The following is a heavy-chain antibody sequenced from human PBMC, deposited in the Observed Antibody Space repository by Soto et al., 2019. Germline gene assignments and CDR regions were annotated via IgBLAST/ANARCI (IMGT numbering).Heavy chain of an antibody. CDR2: ISWNSGSI. D-gene: IGHD2-2*01. CDR1: GFTFDDYA. V-gene: IGHV3-9*01. J-gene: IGHJ5*02. CDR3: AKDSYCSSTSCGFDP. Sequence: EVQLVESGGGLVQPGRSRRLSCAASGFTFDDYAMHWVRQAPGKGLEWVSGISWNSGSIGYADSVKGRFTISRDNAKNSLYLQMNSLRAEDTALYYCAKDSYCSSTSCGFDPWGQGTLVTVSS.